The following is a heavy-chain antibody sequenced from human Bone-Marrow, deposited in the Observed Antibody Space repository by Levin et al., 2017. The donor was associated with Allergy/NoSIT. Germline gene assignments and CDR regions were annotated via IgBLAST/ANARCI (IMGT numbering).Heavy chain of an antibody. V-gene: IGHV3-7*04. D-gene: IGHD5-12*01. CDR1: GFTFSSYW. CDR2: IKQDGSEK. Sequence: GGSLRLSCAASGFTFSSYWMSWVRQAPGKGLEWVANIKQDGSEKYYVDSVKGRFTISRDNAKNSLYLQMNSLRAEDTAVYYCASETSGGYSGYDLTDTYFDYWGQGTLVTVSS. CDR3: ASETSGGYSGYDLTDTYFDY. J-gene: IGHJ4*02.